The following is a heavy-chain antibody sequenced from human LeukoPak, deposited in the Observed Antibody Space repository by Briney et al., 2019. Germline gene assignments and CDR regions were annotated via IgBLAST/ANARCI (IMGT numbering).Heavy chain of an antibody. D-gene: IGHD4-17*01. Sequence: SETLSLTCTVSGGSISSSSYYWGWIRQPPGKGLEWIGSIYYSGSTYYNPSLKSRVTISVDTSKNQFSLKLSSVTAADTAVYYCARRDATVTTLPFDYWGQGTLVTVSS. CDR2: IYYSGST. CDR3: ARRDATVTTLPFDY. J-gene: IGHJ4*02. CDR1: GGSISSSSYY. V-gene: IGHV4-39*01.